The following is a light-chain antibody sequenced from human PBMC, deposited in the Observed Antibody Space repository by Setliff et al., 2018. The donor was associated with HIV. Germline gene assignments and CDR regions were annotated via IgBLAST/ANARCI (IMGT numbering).Light chain of an antibody. CDR1: NIGSKS. J-gene: IGLJ1*01. CDR2: YDS. V-gene: IGLV3-21*04. Sequence: SYELTQPPSVSVAPGKTARLTCGGNNIGSKSVHWYQQKPGQAPVLVIYYDSDRPSGIPERFSGANSGNTATLTISRVEAGDEDDYYCQVWDSSSDHPYVFGTGTKVTVL. CDR3: QVWDSSSDHPYV.